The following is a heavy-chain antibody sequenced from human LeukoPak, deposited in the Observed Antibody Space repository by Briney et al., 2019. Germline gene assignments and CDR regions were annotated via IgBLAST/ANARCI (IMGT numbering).Heavy chain of an antibody. CDR2: IYYSGST. D-gene: IGHD5-12*01. Sequence: SETLSLTCTVSGGSISSGGYYWSWIRQHPGKGLEWIGYIYYSGSTYYNPSLKSRVTISVDTSKNQFSLKLSSVTAADTAVYYCARWGSGYSGYDPLIYYYYGMDVWGQGTTVTVSS. J-gene: IGHJ6*02. CDR3: ARWGSGYSGYDPLIYYYYGMDV. CDR1: GGSISSGGYY. V-gene: IGHV4-31*03.